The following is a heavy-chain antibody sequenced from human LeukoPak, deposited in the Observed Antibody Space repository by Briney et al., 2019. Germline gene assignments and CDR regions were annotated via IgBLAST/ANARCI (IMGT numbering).Heavy chain of an antibody. J-gene: IGHJ6*02. V-gene: IGHV4-59*12. CDR2: IYYSGST. CDR3: AREDPQTTVPEGLDV. CDR1: GGSISSYY. Sequence: KPSETLSLTCTVSGGSISSYYWSWIRQPPGKGLEWIGYIYYSGSTNYNPSLKSRVTISVDTSKNQFSLKLSSVTAADTAVYYCAREDPQTTVPEGLDVWGQGTTVTVSS. D-gene: IGHD4-17*01.